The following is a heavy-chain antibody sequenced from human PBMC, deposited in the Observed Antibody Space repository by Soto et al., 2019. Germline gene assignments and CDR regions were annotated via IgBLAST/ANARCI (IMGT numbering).Heavy chain of an antibody. J-gene: IGHJ5*01. Sequence: GGSLRLSCAASGFRFSTYDMDWLRQAPGKGPEWVAHISTTSFTIYYADSVKGRFTISRDNARNSLYLEMNSLRDEDTAVYYCARDRCYDGTCYSASDSWGQGTLVTVSS. CDR3: ARDRCYDGTCYSASDS. CDR2: ISTTSFTI. D-gene: IGHD2-15*01. V-gene: IGHV3-48*02. CDR1: GFRFSTYD.